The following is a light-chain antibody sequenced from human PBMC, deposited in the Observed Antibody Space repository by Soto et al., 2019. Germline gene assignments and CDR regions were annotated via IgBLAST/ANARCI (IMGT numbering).Light chain of an antibody. CDR2: GAS. CDR1: QSVSSGH. V-gene: IGKV3-20*01. Sequence: DIGLTQSPVTLSLSPGERASLSCRASQSVSSGHLAWYQQKPGQAPRLLIYGASSRATGIPDRFSGSGSGTDFTLTISRLEPEDFAVYYCQQYGSSPQTFGQGTKVDIK. CDR3: QQYGSSPQT. J-gene: IGKJ1*01.